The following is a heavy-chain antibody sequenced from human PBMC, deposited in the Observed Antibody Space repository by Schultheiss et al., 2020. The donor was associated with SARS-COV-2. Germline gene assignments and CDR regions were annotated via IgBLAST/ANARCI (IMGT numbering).Heavy chain of an antibody. V-gene: IGHV3-23*01. CDR2: ISGSGGST. Sequence: GESLKISCAASGFTFSSYAMSWVRQAPGKGLEWVSAISGSGGSTYYADSVKGRFTISRDNSKNTLYLQMNSLRAEDTALYYCAKPMVRGVHYYGMDVWGQGTTVTVSS. CDR1: GFTFSSYA. CDR3: AKPMVRGVHYYGMDV. D-gene: IGHD3-10*01. J-gene: IGHJ6*02.